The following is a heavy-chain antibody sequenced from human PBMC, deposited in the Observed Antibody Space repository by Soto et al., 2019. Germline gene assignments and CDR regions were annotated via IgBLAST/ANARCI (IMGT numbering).Heavy chain of an antibody. Sequence: QVQLQESGPGLVKPSETLSLTCTVSGGSISSYYWSWIRQPPGKGLEWIGYIYYSGSTNYNPSLKSRVTISVDTSKNQFSLKLSSVTAADTAVYYCARRAKRGSGGSPAGNYYYYYMDVWGKGTTVTVSS. CDR2: IYYSGST. V-gene: IGHV4-59*08. J-gene: IGHJ6*03. CDR3: ARRAKRGSGGSPAGNYYYYYMDV. D-gene: IGHD2-15*01. CDR1: GGSISSYY.